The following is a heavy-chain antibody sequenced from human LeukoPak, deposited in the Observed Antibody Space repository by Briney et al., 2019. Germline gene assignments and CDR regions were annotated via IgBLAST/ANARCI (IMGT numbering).Heavy chain of an antibody. CDR3: TTDLGYYDSSGYWEYFDY. CDR2: IKGKTDGGTT. Sequence: GGSLRLSFAASGFTFSNAWMSWVRQAPGKGLEWVGRIKGKTDGGTTDYAAPVKGRFTISRDDSKNTLYQQMNSLKTEDTAVYYCTTDLGYYDSSGYWEYFDYWGQGTLVTVSS. CDR1: GFTFSNAW. J-gene: IGHJ4*02. D-gene: IGHD3-22*01. V-gene: IGHV3-15*01.